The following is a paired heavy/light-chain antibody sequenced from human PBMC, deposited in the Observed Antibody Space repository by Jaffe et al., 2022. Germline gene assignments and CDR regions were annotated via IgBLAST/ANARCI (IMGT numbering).Heavy chain of an antibody. J-gene: IGHJ4*02. CDR1: GFTSNDHA. D-gene: IGHD2-15*01. V-gene: IGHV3-9*02. CDR2: IYWNGGGA. Sequence: EAQLVESGGDLVQPGGSLRLSCAASGFTSNDHAMHWIRQGPGKGLEWVSGIYWNGGGADYADSVKGRFTISRDNAKDSLYLQMNSLRAEDTALYYCVKDIRAGGLDYWGQGTPVTVSS. CDR3: VKDIRAGGLDY.
Light chain of an antibody. CDR2: RIS. CDR3: MQASHWPYS. CDR1: QSLVHIDGIIY. J-gene: IGKJ2*01. V-gene: IGKV2-30*02. Sequence: DVVMTQSPLSLPVTLGQPASISCRSSQSLVHIDGIIYLNWFQQRPGQSPRRLIYRISIRDSGVPDRFSGSGSGTNFTLKINGVGAEDIGVYYCMQASHWPYSFGQGTKLEIK.